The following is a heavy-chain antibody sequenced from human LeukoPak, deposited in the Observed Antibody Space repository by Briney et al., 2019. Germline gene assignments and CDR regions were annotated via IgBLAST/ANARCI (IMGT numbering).Heavy chain of an antibody. CDR3: VPKGTEGY. V-gene: IGHV3-7*01. Sequence: GGSLRLSCAASGFTFRSYWMRWVRQAPGKGLEWVANIKQDGSEKNYVDSVKGRFTISRDNAKNSLYLQMNSLRAEDTAVYYCVPKGTEGYWGQGTLVTVSS. J-gene: IGHJ4*02. CDR1: GFTFRSYW. CDR2: IKQDGSEK.